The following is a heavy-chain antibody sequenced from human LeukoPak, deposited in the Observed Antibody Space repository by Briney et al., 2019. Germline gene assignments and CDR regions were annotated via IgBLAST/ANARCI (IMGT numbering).Heavy chain of an antibody. J-gene: IGHJ6*03. Sequence: SETLSLTCAVYGGSFSGYYWNWIRQPPGKGLEWIGGINHSGNTNYNPSLKSRVTISVDTSKNQFSLKLSSVTAADTAVYYCASGRISSSWNYYYYMDVWGKGTTVTVSS. CDR2: INHSGNT. CDR3: ASGRISSSWNYYYYMDV. V-gene: IGHV4-34*01. D-gene: IGHD6-13*01. CDR1: GGSFSGYY.